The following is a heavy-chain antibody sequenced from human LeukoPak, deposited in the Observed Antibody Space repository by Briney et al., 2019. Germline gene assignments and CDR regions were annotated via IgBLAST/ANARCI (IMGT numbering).Heavy chain of an antibody. D-gene: IGHD3-16*01. CDR1: GFTFSSYA. Sequence: GGSLRLSCAASGFTFSSYAKHWVRQALGKGLEWVAVISYDGSNKYYADSVKGRFTISRDNSKNTLYLQMNSLRAEDTAVYYCARDKFGWFDPWGQGTLVTVSS. J-gene: IGHJ5*02. V-gene: IGHV3-30-3*01. CDR2: ISYDGSNK. CDR3: ARDKFGWFDP.